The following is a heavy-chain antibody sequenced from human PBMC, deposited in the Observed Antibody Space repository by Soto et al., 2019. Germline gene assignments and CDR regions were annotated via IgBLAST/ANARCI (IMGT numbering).Heavy chain of an antibody. Sequence: GGSLRLSCAASGFTLSSYGMHWVRQAPGKGLEWVAVISYDGSNKYYADSVKGRFTISRDNSKNTLYLQMNSLRAEDTAVYYCAKDPNSYGATYYDFWSGPRTSGMDVWGQGTTVTVSS. CDR1: GFTLSSYG. CDR2: ISYDGSNK. CDR3: AKDPNSYGATYYDFWSGPRTSGMDV. V-gene: IGHV3-30*18. D-gene: IGHD3-3*01. J-gene: IGHJ6*02.